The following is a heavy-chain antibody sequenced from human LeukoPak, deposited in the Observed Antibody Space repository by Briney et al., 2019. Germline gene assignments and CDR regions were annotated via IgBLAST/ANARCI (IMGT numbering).Heavy chain of an antibody. D-gene: IGHD6-13*01. CDR1: GGSISSSSYY. Sequence: PSETLSLTCTVSGGSISSSSYYWGWIRQPPGKGLEWIGSIYYSGSTYYNPSLKSRVTISVDTSKNQFSLKLSSVTAADTAVYYCAREGIDKSAAAGTLDYWGQGTLVTVSS. CDR3: AREGIDKSAAAGTLDY. CDR2: IYYSGST. V-gene: IGHV4-39*07. J-gene: IGHJ4*02.